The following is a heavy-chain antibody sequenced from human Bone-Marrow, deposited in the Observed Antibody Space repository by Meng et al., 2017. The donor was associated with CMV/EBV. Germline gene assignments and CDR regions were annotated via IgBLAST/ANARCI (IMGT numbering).Heavy chain of an antibody. D-gene: IGHD2-2*01. J-gene: IGHJ4*02. CDR1: GGSFSGYY. Sequence: SETLSLTCAVYGGSFSGYYWSWIRQPPGKGLEWIGEINHSGSTNYNPSLKSRVTISVDTSKNQFSLKLSSVTAADTAVYYCARGRRVVPAAVDSNNDYWGQGTLATVSS. CDR2: INHSGST. CDR3: ARGRRVVPAAVDSNNDY. V-gene: IGHV4-34*01.